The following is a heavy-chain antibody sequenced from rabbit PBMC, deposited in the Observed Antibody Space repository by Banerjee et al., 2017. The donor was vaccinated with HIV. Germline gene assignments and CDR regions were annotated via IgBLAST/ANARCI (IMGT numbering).Heavy chain of an antibody. CDR3: ARGGGGGGDGFNL. CDR1: GFDFSNYC. CDR2: ICAGSGST. J-gene: IGHJ4*01. V-gene: IGHV1S40*01. D-gene: IGHD2-1*01. Sequence: QSLEESGGDLVKPGASLTLTCKASGFDFSNYCMSWVRQAPGKGLEWIGIICAGSGSTYYANWVNGRFTISLDNAQNTVFLQMTSLTAADTATYFCARGGGGGGDGFNLWGPGTLVTVS.